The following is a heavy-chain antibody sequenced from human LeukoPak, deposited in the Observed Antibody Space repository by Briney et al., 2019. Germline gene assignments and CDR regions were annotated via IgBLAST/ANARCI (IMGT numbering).Heavy chain of an antibody. V-gene: IGHV1-69*10. CDR1: GGTFSSYA. J-gene: IGHJ1*01. D-gene: IGHD1-14*01. Sequence: ASVKVSCKASGGTFSSYAISWVRQAPGQGLEWMGGIIPIFGIANYAQKFQGRVTITADKSTSTAYMELSSLRSEDTAVYYCARASFPVNNPELEFWGEGTLVTVSS. CDR3: ARASFPVNNPELEF. CDR2: IIPIFGIA.